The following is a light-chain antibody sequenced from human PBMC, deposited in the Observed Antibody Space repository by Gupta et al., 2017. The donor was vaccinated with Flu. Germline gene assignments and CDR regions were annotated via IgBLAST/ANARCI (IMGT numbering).Light chain of an antibody. CDR1: QSGFYSSTNKNY. J-gene: IGKJ3*01. Sequence: DFVLTQSPDSLAVSLGERATINCKSSQSGFYSSTNKNYLAWYQQKPGQPPKLLIYWASTRESGVPDRFSGSGSGTXFTLTIXSRQAEDVAVYYCQQDYNTPLAFGXGTKVDI. CDR3: QQDYNTPLA. CDR2: WAS. V-gene: IGKV4-1*01.